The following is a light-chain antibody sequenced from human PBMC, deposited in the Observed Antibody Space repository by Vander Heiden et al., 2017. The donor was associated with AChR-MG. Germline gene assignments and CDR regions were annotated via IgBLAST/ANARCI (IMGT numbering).Light chain of an antibody. Sequence: SSELTQPSSVSVSPGQTATISCSGDVMEKKYARWFQQKPGQAPVLVIYKDSERPSGIPVRFSGSSSGTTVTLTISGAKVEDEADYGCYSAADNTVVFGGGTKLTVL. CDR1: VMEKKY. CDR3: YSAADNTVV. V-gene: IGLV3-27*01. J-gene: IGLJ2*01. CDR2: KDS.